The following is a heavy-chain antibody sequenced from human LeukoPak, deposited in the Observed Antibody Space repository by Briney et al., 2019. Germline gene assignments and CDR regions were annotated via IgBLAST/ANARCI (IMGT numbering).Heavy chain of an antibody. CDR1: GFTFDDYG. V-gene: IGHV3-23*01. CDR2: ISGSGGST. Sequence: PGGSLRLSCAASGFTFDDYGMSWVRQVPGKGLEWVSAISGSGGSTYYADSVKGRFTISRDNSKNTLYLQMNSLRAEDTAVYYCAKDLRLSWFDPWGQGTLVTVSS. J-gene: IGHJ5*02. CDR3: AKDLRLSWFDP. D-gene: IGHD6-6*01.